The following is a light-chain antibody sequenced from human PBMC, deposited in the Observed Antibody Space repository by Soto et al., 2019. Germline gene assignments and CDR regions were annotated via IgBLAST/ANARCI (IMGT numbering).Light chain of an antibody. V-gene: IGKV3-11*01. CDR2: DTS. CDR3: QQRHNWPIT. Sequence: EIVLTQSPATLSLSPGERATLSCRTSQTISGLLNWYQQRPGQAPRLLIYDTSNRATDIPARFSGSGSGTYFILTISSLDPEDFGVYFCQQRHNWPITFGQGTRLDIK. CDR1: QTISGL. J-gene: IGKJ5*01.